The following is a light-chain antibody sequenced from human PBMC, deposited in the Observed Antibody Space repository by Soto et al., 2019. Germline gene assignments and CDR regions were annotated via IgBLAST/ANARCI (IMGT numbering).Light chain of an antibody. J-gene: IGLJ1*01. Sequence: QSVRTQPASGSGAPGQASSISCTETSRDVGSYNLVSWYQQHPGNAPKLIIYEGTKRPSGVSYRFSGSKSGNTASLTISGLQEEDEGDYHCCSFAGSSTYVFGTGTKVTVL. CDR3: CSFAGSSTYV. CDR1: SRDVGSYNL. V-gene: IGLV2-23*01. CDR2: EGT.